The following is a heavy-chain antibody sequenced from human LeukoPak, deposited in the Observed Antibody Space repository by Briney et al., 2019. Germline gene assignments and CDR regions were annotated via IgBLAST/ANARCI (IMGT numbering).Heavy chain of an antibody. Sequence: GSLRLSCAASGFTFSSYAMSWVRQAPGKGLEWVSAISGSGGSTYYADSVKGRFTISRDNSKNTLYLQMNSLRAEDTAVYYCAKVSPPIVVVVAATPDYWGQGTLVTVSS. CDR3: AKVSPPIVVVVAATPDY. CDR2: ISGSGGST. CDR1: GFTFSSYA. D-gene: IGHD2-15*01. V-gene: IGHV3-23*01. J-gene: IGHJ4*02.